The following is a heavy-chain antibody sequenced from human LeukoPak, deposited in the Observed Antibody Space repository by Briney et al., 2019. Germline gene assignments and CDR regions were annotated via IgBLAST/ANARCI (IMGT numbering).Heavy chain of an antibody. D-gene: IGHD1-26*01. J-gene: IGHJ4*02. CDR1: GDSISSSPHY. CDR3: ARQEVVGATGGDY. V-gene: IGHV4-39*01. Sequence: SETLSLTCTVSGDSISSSPHYWAWLRQPPGEALEWIAAIHYTGGTRHNPSLKSRVTISVDTSKNQFSLKLSSVTAADTAVYYCARQEVVGATGGDYWGQGTLVTVSS. CDR2: IHYTGGT.